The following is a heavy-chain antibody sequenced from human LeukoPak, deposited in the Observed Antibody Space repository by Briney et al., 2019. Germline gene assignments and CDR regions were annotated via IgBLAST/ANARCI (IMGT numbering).Heavy chain of an antibody. J-gene: IGHJ4*02. CDR3: ARDHNFDY. Sequence: GGSLRLSCAASGFIFSDYAMSWVRQAPGKGLEWVSRINSDGSSTSYADSVKGRFTISRDNAKNTLYLQMNSLRAEDTAVYYCARDHNFDYWGQGTLVTVSS. V-gene: IGHV3-74*01. CDR1: GFIFSDYA. CDR2: INSDGSST.